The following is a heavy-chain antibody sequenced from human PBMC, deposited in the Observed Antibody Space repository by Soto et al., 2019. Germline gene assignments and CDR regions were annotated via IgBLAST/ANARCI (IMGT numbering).Heavy chain of an antibody. CDR3: ARVGHINWFDP. CDR1: GGSISSGDYY. J-gene: IGHJ5*02. CDR2: IYYSGST. D-gene: IGHD2-21*01. Sequence: PSETLSLTCTVSGGSISSGDYYWTWIRQPPGKGLEWIGYIYYSGSTYYNPSLKSRVTISVDTSKNQFSLKLSSVTAGDTAVYYCARVGHINWFDPWGQGTLVTVPQ. V-gene: IGHV4-30-4*01.